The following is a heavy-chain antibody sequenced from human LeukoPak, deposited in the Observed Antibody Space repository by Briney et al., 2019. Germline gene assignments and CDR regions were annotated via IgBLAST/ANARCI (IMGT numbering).Heavy chain of an antibody. CDR2: ISTSGTTM. J-gene: IGHJ4*02. CDR3: ANSKVADFHY. D-gene: IGHD6-19*01. V-gene: IGHV3-48*03. Sequence: GGSLRLSCAGSGFTFSNYEMNWVRQAPGKGLEWVSYISTSGTTMYYADSVKGRFTISRDNSKNTVYLQMNSLRVDDTAVYYCANSKVADFHYWGQGTRVTVSS. CDR1: GFTFSNYE.